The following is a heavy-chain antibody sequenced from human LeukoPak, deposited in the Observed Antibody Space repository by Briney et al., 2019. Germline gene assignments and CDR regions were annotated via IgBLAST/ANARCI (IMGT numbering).Heavy chain of an antibody. Sequence: PGGSLRLSCAASGFTFSSYGMHWVRQAPGKGLEWVAVISYDGSNKYYADSVKGRFTISRDNSKNTLYLQMNSLRAEDTAVYYCARDSVTAIIPNYYYYGMDVWGQGTTVTVSS. J-gene: IGHJ6*02. V-gene: IGHV3-30*03. CDR1: GFTFSSYG. D-gene: IGHD2-21*02. CDR3: ARDSVTAIIPNYYYYGMDV. CDR2: ISYDGSNK.